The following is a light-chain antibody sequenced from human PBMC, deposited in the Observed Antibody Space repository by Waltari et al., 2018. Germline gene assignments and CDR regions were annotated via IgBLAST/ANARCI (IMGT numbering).Light chain of an antibody. Sequence: QSALTQPASVSGSPGQSITISCPGTSSDVGTYNLVSWYQHPPGKAPNLMIYEVSKRPSGVSYRFSGSKSGNTASLTISGLQTDDEADYYCCSYAGSSTVVFGGGTKLTVL. CDR3: CSYAGSSTVV. J-gene: IGLJ2*01. CDR1: SSDVGTYNL. V-gene: IGLV2-23*02. CDR2: EVS.